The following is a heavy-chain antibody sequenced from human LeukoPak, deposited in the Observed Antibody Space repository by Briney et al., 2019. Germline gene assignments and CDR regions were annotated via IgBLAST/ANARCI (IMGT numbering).Heavy chain of an antibody. V-gene: IGHV3-53*01. Sequence: GGSLRLSCAASGFTVSGSYMSWVRQAPGKGLEWVSVIYSGGSIHYAGSVKGRFTISRDNAKNTLYLQMNSLRADDTAVYYCARGHSSGNPDPFDSWGQGTLVIVSS. CDR3: ARGHSSGNPDPFDS. CDR1: GFTVSGSY. J-gene: IGHJ4*02. D-gene: IGHD3-22*01. CDR2: IYSGGSI.